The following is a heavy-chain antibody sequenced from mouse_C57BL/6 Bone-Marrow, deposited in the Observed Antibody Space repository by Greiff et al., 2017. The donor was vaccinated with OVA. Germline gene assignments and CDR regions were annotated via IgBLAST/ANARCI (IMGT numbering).Heavy chain of an antibody. D-gene: IGHD2-3*01. V-gene: IGHV1-80*01. CDR2: IYPGEGDT. J-gene: IGHJ3*01. CDR3: ARLDDGYYGGWFAY. Sequence: VKLVESGAELVKPGASVKISCKASGYAFSSYWMNWVKQRPGKGLEWIGQIYPGEGDTNYNGKFKGKATLTADKSSSTAYMQLSSLTSEDSAVYFCARLDDGYYGGWFAYWGQGTLVTVSA. CDR1: GYAFSSYW.